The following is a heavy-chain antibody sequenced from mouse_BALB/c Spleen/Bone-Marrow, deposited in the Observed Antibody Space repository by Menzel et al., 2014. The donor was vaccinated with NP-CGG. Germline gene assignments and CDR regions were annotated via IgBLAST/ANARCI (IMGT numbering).Heavy chain of an antibody. J-gene: IGHJ3*01. D-gene: IGHD2-4*01. Sequence: VKLMESGPGLVALSQSLSITCTVSGFSLTSYGVHRVRQPPGKGLEWLGVIWAGGSTNYNSALMSRLSISKDNSKSQVFLKMNSLQTDDTAMYYCARSTMITEGFAYWGQGTLVTVSA. CDR3: ARSTMITEGFAY. V-gene: IGHV2-9*02. CDR1: GFSLTSYG. CDR2: IWAGGST.